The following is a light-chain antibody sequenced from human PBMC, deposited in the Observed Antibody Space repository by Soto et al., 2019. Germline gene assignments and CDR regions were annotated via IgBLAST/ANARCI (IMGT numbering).Light chain of an antibody. J-gene: IGKJ4*01. CDR1: QSVSSN. Sequence: EIVMTHSPATLSVSPGERATLSCRASQSVSSNLAWYQQKPGQAPRLLIHGASTRATGIPARFSGSGSGTEFTLTISSLQSEDFAVYYCQQYNNWPPLTFGGGTKVEIK. CDR2: GAS. V-gene: IGKV3-15*01. CDR3: QQYNNWPPLT.